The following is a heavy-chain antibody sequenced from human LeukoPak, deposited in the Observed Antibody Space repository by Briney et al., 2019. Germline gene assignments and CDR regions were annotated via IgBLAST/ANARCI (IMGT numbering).Heavy chain of an antibody. CDR2: ISGSGGST. CDR1: GFTFSSYS. Sequence: GGSLRLSCAASGFTFSSYSMSWIRQAPGKGLEWVSAISGSGGSTYYADSVKGRFTISRDNSKNTLYLQMNSLRAEDTAVYYCAKLTYYYDSSGYYPINDAFDIWGQGTMVTVSS. J-gene: IGHJ3*02. D-gene: IGHD3-22*01. CDR3: AKLTYYYDSSGYYPINDAFDI. V-gene: IGHV3-23*01.